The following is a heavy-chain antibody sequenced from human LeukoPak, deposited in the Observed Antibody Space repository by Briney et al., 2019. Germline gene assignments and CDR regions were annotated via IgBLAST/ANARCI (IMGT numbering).Heavy chain of an antibody. V-gene: IGHV3-7*01. CDR1: GFAFSSYL. Sequence: PGGSLRLSCAASGFAFSSYLMTWVRQAPGKGLEWVANIKQDGSEKYYVDSVKGRFTISRDNAKNSLYVQLNSLRGDDTAVYYCVRGGCGGNCYNLDIPLDYWGQGTLVTVSS. J-gene: IGHJ4*02. D-gene: IGHD2-2*02. CDR2: IKQDGSEK. CDR3: VRGGCGGNCYNLDIPLDY.